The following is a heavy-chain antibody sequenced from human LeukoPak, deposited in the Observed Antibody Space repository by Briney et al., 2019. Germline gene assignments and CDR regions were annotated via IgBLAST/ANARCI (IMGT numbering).Heavy chain of an antibody. J-gene: IGHJ6*02. CDR2: ISSSSSYI. CDR1: GFTFSGYS. CDR3: ARDIPERHYYYGMDV. V-gene: IGHV3-21*01. D-gene: IGHD1-1*01. Sequence: GGSLRLSCAASGFTFSGYSMNWVRQAPGKGLEWVSSISSSSSYIYYADSVKGRFTISRDNAKNSLYLQMNSLRAEDTTVYYCARDIPERHYYYGMDVWGQGTTVTVSS.